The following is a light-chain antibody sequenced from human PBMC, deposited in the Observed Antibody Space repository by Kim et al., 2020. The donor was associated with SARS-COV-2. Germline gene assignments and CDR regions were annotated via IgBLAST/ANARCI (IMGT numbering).Light chain of an antibody. CDR2: GVS. J-gene: IGLJ3*02. Sequence: GQSVTISCTGGSSDLGSYNRVSWYQQAPGTAPKLMIYGVSNRPSGIPDRFSGSKSANTASLTISGLQAEDEADYYCSSYTTSGTWVFGGGTKLTVL. V-gene: IGLV2-18*02. CDR1: SSDLGSYNR. CDR3: SSYTTSGTWV.